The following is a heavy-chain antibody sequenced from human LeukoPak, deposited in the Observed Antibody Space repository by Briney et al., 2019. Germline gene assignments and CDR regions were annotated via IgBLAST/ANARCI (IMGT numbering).Heavy chain of an antibody. V-gene: IGHV3-30*03. CDR3: ARGNYDFWSGYWDY. J-gene: IGHJ4*02. CDR2: ISYDGRNK. Sequence: GRSLRLSCAASGFTFSSYVIHWVRQAPGKGLEWVAVISYDGRNKYYADSVKGRFTISRDNSKNTLYLQMPSLRAEDTAVYYCARGNYDFWSGYWDYWGQGTLVTVSS. D-gene: IGHD3-3*01. CDR1: GFTFSSYV.